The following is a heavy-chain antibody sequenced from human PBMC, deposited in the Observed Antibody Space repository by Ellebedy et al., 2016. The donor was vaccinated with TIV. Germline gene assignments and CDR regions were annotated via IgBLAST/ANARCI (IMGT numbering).Heavy chain of an antibody. CDR3: ARGSASGYPAMLDY. J-gene: IGHJ4*02. Sequence: MPSETLSLTCTVSGGAISPYYWSWIRRTPGKGLEWIGYIYYSGNTNYNPSLKSRVTISVDTSKRQFSLKLSSVTVADTAVYYCARGSASGYPAMLDYWGQGTLVTISS. CDR2: IYYSGNT. CDR1: GGAISPYY. D-gene: IGHD3-22*01. V-gene: IGHV4-59*08.